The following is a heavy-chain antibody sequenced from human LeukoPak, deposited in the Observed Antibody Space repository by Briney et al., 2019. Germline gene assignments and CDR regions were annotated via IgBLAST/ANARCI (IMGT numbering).Heavy chain of an antibody. CDR3: ARLVRGYHFDY. Sequence: PSQTLSLTCAVSGGSISSGGYSWSWIRQPPGTGLEWIGYIYHSGSTYYNPSLKSRVTISVDRSKNQFSLKLSSVTAADTAVYYCARLVRGYHFDYWGQGTLVTVSS. CDR2: IYHSGST. J-gene: IGHJ4*02. V-gene: IGHV4-30-2*01. CDR1: GGSISSGGYS. D-gene: IGHD3-22*01.